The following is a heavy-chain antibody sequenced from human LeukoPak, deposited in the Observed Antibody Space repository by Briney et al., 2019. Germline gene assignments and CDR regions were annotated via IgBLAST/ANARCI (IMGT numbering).Heavy chain of an antibody. CDR1: GFTFDDYT. CDR3: ARDRDGYNKGNFDY. J-gene: IGHJ4*02. D-gene: IGHD5-24*01. V-gene: IGHV3-43*01. CDR2: ISWDGGST. Sequence: PGGSLRLSCAASGFTFDDYTMHWVRQAPGKGLEWVSLISWDGGSTYYADSVKGRFTISRDNSKNTLYLQMNSLRAEDTAVYYCARDRDGYNKGNFDYWGQGTLVTVSS.